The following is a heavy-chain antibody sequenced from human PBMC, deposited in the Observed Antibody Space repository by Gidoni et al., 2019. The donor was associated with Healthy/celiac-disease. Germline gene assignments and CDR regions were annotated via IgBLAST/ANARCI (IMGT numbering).Heavy chain of an antibody. Sequence: EVQLVESGGGVVQPGGSLRLSWAASGFTFSSYAMSWVRQAPGKGLEWVSAISGRGGTTYYADSVKGRFTISRDNSKITLYLQMNSLRAEDTAVYYCAKDLGVHISTVDYWGQGTLVTVSS. CDR3: AKDLGVHISTVDY. V-gene: IGHV3-23*04. CDR2: ISGRGGTT. CDR1: GFTFSSYA. D-gene: IGHD5-12*01. J-gene: IGHJ4*02.